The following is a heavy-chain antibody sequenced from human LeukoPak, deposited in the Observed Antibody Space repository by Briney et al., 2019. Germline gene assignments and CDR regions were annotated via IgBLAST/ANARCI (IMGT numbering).Heavy chain of an antibody. D-gene: IGHD2-2*01. V-gene: IGHV4-39*07. J-gene: IGHJ6*03. Sequence: SETLSLTCTVSGGSISSSGYYWDWIRQPPGKGLEWIGSIYYDGSTYYNPSLKSRVTISIDTSKNQFSLKLSSVTAADTAVYYCARAKYCSSTSCHYYYYYMDVWGKGTTVTVSS. CDR1: GGSISSSGYY. CDR2: IYYDGST. CDR3: ARAKYCSSTSCHYYYYYMDV.